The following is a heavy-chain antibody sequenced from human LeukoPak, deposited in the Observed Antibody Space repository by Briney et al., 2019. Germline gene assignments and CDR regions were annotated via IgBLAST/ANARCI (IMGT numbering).Heavy chain of an antibody. D-gene: IGHD2-15*01. CDR3: AGGANPIVVVLNY. CDR2: IYSGGST. Sequence: GGSLRLSCAASGFTVSSNYMSWVRQAPVKGLEWVSVIYSGGSTYYADSVKGRFTISRDNSKNTLYLQMNSLRAEDTAVYYCAGGANPIVVVLNYWGQGTLVTVSS. V-gene: IGHV3-66*01. CDR1: GFTVSSNY. J-gene: IGHJ4*02.